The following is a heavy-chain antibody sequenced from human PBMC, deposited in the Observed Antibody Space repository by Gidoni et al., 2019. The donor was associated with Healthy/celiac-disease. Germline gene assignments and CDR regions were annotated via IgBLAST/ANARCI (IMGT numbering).Heavy chain of an antibody. CDR1: GFTVSSHY. J-gene: IGHJ6*03. D-gene: IGHD2-2*01. Sequence: EVQLVESGGGLIQPGGSLRLSCAASGFTVSSHYMSWVRQAPGKGLEWVSFIYSGGRTYYADSVKGRFTISRDNSKNTLYLQMNSLRAEDTAVYYCARVNSSNPPIYYMDVWGKGTTVTVSS. V-gene: IGHV3-53*01. CDR2: IYSGGRT. CDR3: ARVNSSNPPIYYMDV.